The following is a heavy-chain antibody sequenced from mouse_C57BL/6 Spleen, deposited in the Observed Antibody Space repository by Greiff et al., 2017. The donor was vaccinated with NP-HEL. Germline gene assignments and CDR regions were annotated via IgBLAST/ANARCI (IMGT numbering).Heavy chain of an antibody. CDR3: ARSATVASMDY. J-gene: IGHJ4*01. V-gene: IGHV1-82*01. CDR2: IYPGDGDP. D-gene: IGHD1-1*01. Sequence: QVQLQQSGPELVKPGASVKISCKASGYAFSSSWMNWVKQRPGKGLEWIGRIYPGDGDPNYNGKFKGKATLTADKSSTTAYMQLSSLTSEDSAVYFCARSATVASMDYWGQGTSVTVSS. CDR1: GYAFSSSW.